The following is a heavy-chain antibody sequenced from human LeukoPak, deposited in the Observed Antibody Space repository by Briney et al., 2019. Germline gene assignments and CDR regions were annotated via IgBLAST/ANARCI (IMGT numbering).Heavy chain of an antibody. D-gene: IGHD3-22*01. CDR3: AKGKGYYYDSSGYLTD. CDR1: GFTFDDYA. Sequence: PGRSLRLSCAASGFTFDDYAMHWVRQAPGKGLEWVSGISWNSGSIGYAASVKGRFTISRDNAKNSLYLQMNSLRAEDMALYYCAKGKGYYYDSSGYLTDWGQGTLVTVSS. J-gene: IGHJ4*02. CDR2: ISWNSGSI. V-gene: IGHV3-9*03.